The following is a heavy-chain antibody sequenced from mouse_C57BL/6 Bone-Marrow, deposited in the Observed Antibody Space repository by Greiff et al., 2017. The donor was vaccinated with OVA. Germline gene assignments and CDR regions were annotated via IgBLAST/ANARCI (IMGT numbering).Heavy chain of an antibody. J-gene: IGHJ1*03. Sequence: VQLKESGAELVRPGASVKLSCTASGFNIKDDYMHWVKQRPEQGLEWIGWLDPENGDTEYASKFQGKATITADTSSNTAYLQLSSLTSEDTAVYYCTGYYYGDFDVWGTGTTVTVSS. CDR1: GFNIKDDY. CDR3: TGYYYGDFDV. V-gene: IGHV14-4*01. D-gene: IGHD1-1*01. CDR2: LDPENGDT.